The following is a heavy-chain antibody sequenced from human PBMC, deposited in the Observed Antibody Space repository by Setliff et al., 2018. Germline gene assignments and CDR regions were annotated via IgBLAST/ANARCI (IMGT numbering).Heavy chain of an antibody. CDR1: GGTFSSYA. J-gene: IGHJ4*02. V-gene: IGHV1-69*05. CDR2: IIPTFGTA. CDR3: ARDQGRRYCSGGSCAFFDY. D-gene: IGHD2-15*01. Sequence: GASVKVSCKASGGTFSSYAISWVRQAPGQGLEWMGGIIPTFGTANYAQKFQGRVTITTDESTSTAYMELSSLRSEDTAVYYCARDQGRRYCSGGSCAFFDYWGQG.